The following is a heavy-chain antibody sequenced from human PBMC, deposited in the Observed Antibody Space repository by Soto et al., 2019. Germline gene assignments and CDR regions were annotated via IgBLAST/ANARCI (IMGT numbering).Heavy chain of an antibody. Sequence: SETLSLTCTVSGGSISSGDYYWSWIRQPPGKGLEWIGYIYYSGSTYYNPSLKSRVTISVDTSKNQFSLKLSSVTAADTAVYYCARGVLLWFGEGTRGFDYWGQGTLVTVSS. D-gene: IGHD3-10*01. CDR1: GGSISSGDYY. V-gene: IGHV4-30-4*01. J-gene: IGHJ4*02. CDR2: IYYSGST. CDR3: ARGVLLWFGEGTRGFDY.